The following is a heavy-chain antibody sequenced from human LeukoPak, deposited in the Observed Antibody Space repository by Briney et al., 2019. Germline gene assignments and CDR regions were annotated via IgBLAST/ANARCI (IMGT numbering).Heavy chain of an antibody. J-gene: IGHJ5*02. CDR1: GYTFTGYF. Sequence: ASVKVSCKASGYTFTGYFMHWVRQAPGQGLEWMGWINPNSGGTNYAQKFQGRVTMTRDTSNSTTCMELSRLRSDDTAVYYCARGPYYYDSSGYYFRFSNWFDPWGQGILVTVSS. CDR2: INPNSGGT. V-gene: IGHV1-2*02. D-gene: IGHD3-22*01. CDR3: ARGPYYYDSSGYYFRFSNWFDP.